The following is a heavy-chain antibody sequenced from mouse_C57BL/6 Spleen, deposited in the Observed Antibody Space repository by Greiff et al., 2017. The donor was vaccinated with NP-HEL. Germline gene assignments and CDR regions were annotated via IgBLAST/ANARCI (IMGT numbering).Heavy chain of an antibody. D-gene: IGHD3-2*02. J-gene: IGHJ3*01. V-gene: IGHV1-59*01. CDR2: IDPSDSYT. Sequence: QVQLQQPGAELVRPGTSVKLSCKASGYTFTSHWMHWVKQRPGQGLEWIGVIDPSDSYTNYNQKLKGKATLTVDTSSSTAYIQLSSLTSEDSAVYYCAREQDSSGYDWFAYWGQGTLVTVSA. CDR3: AREQDSSGYDWFAY. CDR1: GYTFTSHW.